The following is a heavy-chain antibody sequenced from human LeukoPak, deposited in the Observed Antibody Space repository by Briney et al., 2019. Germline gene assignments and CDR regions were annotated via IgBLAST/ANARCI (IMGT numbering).Heavy chain of an antibody. CDR1: GFTFDNYA. CDR2: ISGDGDST. J-gene: IGHJ3*02. Sequence: PGGSLRLSCAASGFTFDNYAMHWVSQVPGKGLEWVSLISGDGDSTYYPDSVKGRFTISRDNSKNSLYLQMNSLRTEDTALYYCANDIGADYYDDSSSYFIWGQGTMVTVSS. CDR3: ANDIGADYYDDSSSYFI. V-gene: IGHV3-43*02. D-gene: IGHD3-22*01.